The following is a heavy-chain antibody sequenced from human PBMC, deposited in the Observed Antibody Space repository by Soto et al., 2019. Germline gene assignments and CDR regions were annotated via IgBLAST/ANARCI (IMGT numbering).Heavy chain of an antibody. CDR2: VSHDGRNT. CDR1: GFTFSDYA. D-gene: IGHD6-19*01. Sequence: VQLVESGGGVVQPGRSLRLSCAASGFTFSDYAMHWVRQAPGKGLEWVAVVSHDGRNTHYADSVKGRFTISRDSAKNTVSLELTSLRAEDTAVYYCAKGGRQWLVTSDFNYWGQGALVTVSS. V-gene: IGHV3-30*18. J-gene: IGHJ4*02. CDR3: AKGGRQWLVTSDFNY.